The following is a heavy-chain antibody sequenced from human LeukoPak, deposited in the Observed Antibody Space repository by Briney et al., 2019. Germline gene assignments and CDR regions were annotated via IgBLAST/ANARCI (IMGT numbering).Heavy chain of an antibody. J-gene: IGHJ4*02. V-gene: IGHV4-34*01. D-gene: IGHD6-13*01. CDR3: ARATVPYSSSYYY. CDR1: PDSTTSNF. CDR2: INHSGST. Sequence: SETLSLTCTVSPDSTTSNFWSWVRQPPGKGLEWIGEINHSGSTNYNPSLKSRVTISVDTSKNQFSLKLSSVTAADTAVYYCARATVPYSSSYYYWGQGTLVTVSS.